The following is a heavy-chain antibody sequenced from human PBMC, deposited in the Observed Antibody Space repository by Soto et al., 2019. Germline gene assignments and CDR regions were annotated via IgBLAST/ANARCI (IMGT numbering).Heavy chain of an antibody. CDR3: AIDWASIPDV. Sequence: QVQLVESGGGMVQPGTSLKLSCTVSGFTFRNYELHWVRQAPGKGLEWLTVISDDGAYKTYDQSVRGRFTVSRDDPKNTLYLQMDSLRPEDTAVYYCAIDWASIPDVWGQRTLVTVSS. J-gene: IGHJ4*02. D-gene: IGHD3-16*01. CDR1: GFTFRNYE. CDR2: ISDDGAYK. V-gene: IGHV3-30-3*01.